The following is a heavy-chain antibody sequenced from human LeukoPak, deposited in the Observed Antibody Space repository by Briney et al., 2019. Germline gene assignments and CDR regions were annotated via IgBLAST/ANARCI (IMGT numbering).Heavy chain of an antibody. V-gene: IGHV3-23*01. CDR3: ARIGSIAVAGFFDY. Sequence: GGSLRLSCAASGFTFSNYAMSWVRQAPGKGLEWVSGISGSGGSTYYADSVKGRFTISRDNSKNTLYLQMNSLRAEDTAVYYCARIGSIAVAGFFDYWGQGTLVTVSS. D-gene: IGHD6-19*01. J-gene: IGHJ4*02. CDR1: GFTFSNYA. CDR2: ISGSGGST.